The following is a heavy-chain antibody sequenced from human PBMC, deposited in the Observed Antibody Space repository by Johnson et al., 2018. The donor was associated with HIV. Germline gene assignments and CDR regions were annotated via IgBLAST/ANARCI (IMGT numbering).Heavy chain of an antibody. Sequence: MLLVESGGGLVQPGGSLRLSCAASGFTFSNYAMSWVRQAPGKGLEWVSNIRASGGGTYYADSVKGRLIISSDNSKNTLYLQMNSLRAEDTAVYYCAKGYSSSGYWVTPNDAFDLWGQGTMVTVSS. D-gene: IGHD3-22*01. CDR3: AKGYSSSGYWVTPNDAFDL. CDR2: IRASGGGT. CDR1: GFTFSNYA. J-gene: IGHJ3*01. V-gene: IGHV3-23*04.